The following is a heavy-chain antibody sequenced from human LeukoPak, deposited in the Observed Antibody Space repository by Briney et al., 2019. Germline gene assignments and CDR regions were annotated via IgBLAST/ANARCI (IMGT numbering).Heavy chain of an antibody. Sequence: GASVTVSCKVSGYTLTELSMHWVRQAPGKGLEWMGGFDPEDGETIYAQKFQGRVTMTEDTSTDTAYMELSSLRSEDTAVYYCATDPTPGPYSSSWPNWFDPWGQGTLVTVSS. CDR1: GYTLTELS. D-gene: IGHD6-13*01. CDR2: FDPEDGET. J-gene: IGHJ5*02. CDR3: ATDPTPGPYSSSWPNWFDP. V-gene: IGHV1-24*01.